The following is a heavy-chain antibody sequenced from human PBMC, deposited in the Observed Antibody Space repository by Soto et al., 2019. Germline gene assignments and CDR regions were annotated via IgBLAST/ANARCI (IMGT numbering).Heavy chain of an antibody. CDR1: GYTFTSYY. V-gene: IGHV1-46*01. CDR3: ARDMGPVDIVATRYETYYYYYGMDV. CDR2: INPSGGST. D-gene: IGHD5-12*01. Sequence: ASVKVSCKASGYTFTSYYMHWVRQAPGQGLEWMGIINPSGGSTSYAQKFQGRVTMTRDTSTSTVYMELSSLRSEDTAVYYCARDMGPVDIVATRYETYYYYYGMDVWGQGTTVTVPS. J-gene: IGHJ6*02.